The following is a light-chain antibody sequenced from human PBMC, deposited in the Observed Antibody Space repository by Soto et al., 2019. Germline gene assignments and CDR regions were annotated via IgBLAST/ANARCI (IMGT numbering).Light chain of an antibody. CDR1: QSVSSDY. Sequence: EIVLTQSPGTLSLSPGDRATLSCRASQSVSSDYVAWYQQKPGQTPNVLIYRASIRATGIPDRFSGSGSGTDFTLTISRLEPEDFAVYYSQQYGASPLTFGGGTKVEIK. V-gene: IGKV3-20*01. CDR3: QQYGASPLT. CDR2: RAS. J-gene: IGKJ4*01.